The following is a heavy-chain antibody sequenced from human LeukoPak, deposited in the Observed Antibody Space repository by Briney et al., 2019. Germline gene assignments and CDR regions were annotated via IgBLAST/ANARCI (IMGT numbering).Heavy chain of an antibody. V-gene: IGHV1-69*13. J-gene: IGHJ3*02. CDR3: ARAPIPGREEAFDI. Sequence: ASVKVSCKVSGYTLTELSMHWVRQAPGQGLEWMGGIIPIFGTPNYAQKIQGRVTITADESTSTAYMELSSLRSEDTAVYYCARAPIPGREEAFDIWGQGTMVTVSS. CDR1: GYTLTELS. CDR2: IIPIFGTP. D-gene: IGHD1-14*01.